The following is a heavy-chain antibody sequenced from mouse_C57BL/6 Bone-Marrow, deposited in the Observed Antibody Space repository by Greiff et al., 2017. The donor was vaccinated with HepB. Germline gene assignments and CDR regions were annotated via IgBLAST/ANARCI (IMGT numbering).Heavy chain of an antibody. V-gene: IGHV14-4*01. Sequence: EVQLQQSGAELVRPGASVKLSCTASGFNIKDDYMHWVKQRPEQGLEWIGWIDPENGDTEYASKFQGKATITADTSSNTAYLQLSSLTSEDTAVYYCTTGIYEGSSYAMDYWGQGTSVTVSS. CDR2: IDPENGDT. CDR3: TTGIYEGSSYAMDY. D-gene: IGHD2-3*01. J-gene: IGHJ4*01. CDR1: GFNIKDDY.